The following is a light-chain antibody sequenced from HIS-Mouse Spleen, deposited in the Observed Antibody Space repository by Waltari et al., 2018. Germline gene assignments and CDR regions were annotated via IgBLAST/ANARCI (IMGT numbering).Light chain of an antibody. CDR3: YSTDSSGNHRV. V-gene: IGLV3-10*01. J-gene: IGLJ2*01. CDR1: ALPKKY. CDR2: EDS. Sequence: SYELTQPPSVSVSPGQTARIPCSGDALPKKYAYWYQQKSGQAPVLVIYEDSKRPSGIPERFSGSSSGTMATLTISGAQVEDEADYDCYSTDSSGNHRVFGGGTKLTVL.